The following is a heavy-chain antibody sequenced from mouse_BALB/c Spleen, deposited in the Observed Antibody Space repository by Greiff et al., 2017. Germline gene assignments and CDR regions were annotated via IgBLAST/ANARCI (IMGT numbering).Heavy chain of an antibody. Sequence: EVKVVESGGGLVQPGGSRKLSCAASGFTFSSFGMHWVRQAPEKGLEWVAYISSGSSTIYYADTVKGRFTISRDNPKNTLFLQMTSLRSEDTAMYYCARWLTGTYYYAMDYWGQGTSVTVSS. CDR3: ARWLTGTYYYAMDY. V-gene: IGHV5-17*02. J-gene: IGHJ4*01. CDR1: GFTFSSFG. D-gene: IGHD4-1*01. CDR2: ISSGSSTI.